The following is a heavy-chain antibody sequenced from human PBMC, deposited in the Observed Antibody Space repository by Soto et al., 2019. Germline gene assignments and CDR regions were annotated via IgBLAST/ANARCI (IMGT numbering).Heavy chain of an antibody. CDR2: IYHSGTT. V-gene: IGHV4-4*02. J-gene: IGHJ4*02. CDR3: AKLVRDDVRRSDLDH. D-gene: IGHD3-10*02. Sequence: SETLSLTCAVSGGSISSSNWWSWVRQPPGKGLEWIGEIYHSGTTSQNPPLRSRITISGDTSRNQFSLNLRSVTAADSGVYYCAKLVRDDVRRSDLDHWGQGTLVTVS. CDR1: GGSISSSNW.